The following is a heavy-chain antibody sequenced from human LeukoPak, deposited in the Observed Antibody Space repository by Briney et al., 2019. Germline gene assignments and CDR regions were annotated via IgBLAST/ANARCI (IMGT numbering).Heavy chain of an antibody. CDR1: GGSIRSSSYY. V-gene: IGHV4-39*01. CDR2: IYYSGST. Sequence: PSETLSLTCTVSGGSIRSSSYYWGWIRQPPGKGLEWIGSIYYSGSTYYNPSLKSRVIISVDTSKNQFSLKLSSVTAADTAVYYCARRGIGYDILTGYYYYFDYWGQGTLVTVSS. D-gene: IGHD3-9*01. CDR3: ARRGIGYDILTGYYYYFDY. J-gene: IGHJ4*02.